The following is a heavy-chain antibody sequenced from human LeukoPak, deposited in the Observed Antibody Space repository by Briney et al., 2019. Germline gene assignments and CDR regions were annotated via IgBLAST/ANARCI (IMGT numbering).Heavy chain of an antibody. D-gene: IGHD5-18*01. CDR1: GLTFSDYY. Sequence: PGGSLRLSCAASGLTFSDYYMSWTRQAPGKGLEWISYISASGSTTYYADSVKGRFTLSRDNTKNTLFLQMNSLRAEDTAVYYCATVLPGWDTTMAFDYWGQGILVTVSS. V-gene: IGHV3-11*01. CDR3: ATVLPGWDTTMAFDY. CDR2: ISASGSTT. J-gene: IGHJ4*02.